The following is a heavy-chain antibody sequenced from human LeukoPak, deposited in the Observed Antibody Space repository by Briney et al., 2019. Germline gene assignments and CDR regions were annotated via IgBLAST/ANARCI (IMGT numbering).Heavy chain of an antibody. V-gene: IGHV1-2*02. CDR1: GYTFTGYY. CDR3: ARGGSISVFGVVIPDY. J-gene: IGHJ4*02. Sequence: GASVKVSCKASGYTFTGYYMHWVRQAPGQGLEWMGWINPNSGGTNYAQKFQGRVTMTRDTSISTAYMELSRLRSDDTAVYYCARGGSISVFGVVIPDYWGQGTLVTVSS. D-gene: IGHD3-3*01. CDR2: INPNSGGT.